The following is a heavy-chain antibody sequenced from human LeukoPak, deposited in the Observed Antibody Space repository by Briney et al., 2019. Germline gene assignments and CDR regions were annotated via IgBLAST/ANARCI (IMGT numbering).Heavy chain of an antibody. CDR2: ISSSSRTI. V-gene: IGHV3-48*01. D-gene: IGHD3-22*01. CDR1: GFTFSSYS. Sequence: GGSLRLSCAASGFTFSSYSMNWVRQAPGKGLEWVSYISSSSRTIYYADSVKGRFTIPRDNAKNSLYLQMNSPRAEDTAVYYCARRGYYDSSGYFQFDYWGQGTLVTVSS. CDR3: ARRGYYDSSGYFQFDY. J-gene: IGHJ4*02.